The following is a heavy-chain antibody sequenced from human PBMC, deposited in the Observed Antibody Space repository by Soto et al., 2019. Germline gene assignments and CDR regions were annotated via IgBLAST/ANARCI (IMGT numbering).Heavy chain of an antibody. D-gene: IGHD2-2*01. CDR3: ARQIVVVPAATGDWFDP. V-gene: IGHV4-31*03. Sequence: SETLSLTCTVSGGSISSGGYYWSWIRQHPGKGLEWIGNIYYSGSTYYNPALKSRVTISVDTSKNQFSLKLSSVTAADTAVYYCARQIVVVPAATGDWFDPWGQGTLVTVSS. CDR2: IYYSGST. J-gene: IGHJ5*02. CDR1: GGSISSGGYY.